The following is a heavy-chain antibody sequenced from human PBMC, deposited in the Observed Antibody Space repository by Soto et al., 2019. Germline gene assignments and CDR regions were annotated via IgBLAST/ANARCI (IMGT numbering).Heavy chain of an antibody. CDR3: AKRGDPSSLNWAYFDS. CDR1: LFAFDSFA. Sequence: GWSLRLSCASSLFAFDSFAFYLVLQSPVKWLEFVAGISIRFGTYYIDSVKGRFTISRDNSKSTLYLQMNSLRPEDTAMYYCAKRGDPSSLNWAYFDSWGQGMLVTVSS. J-gene: IGHJ4*02. D-gene: IGHD2-15*01. V-gene: IGHV3-23*01. CDR2: ISIRFGT.